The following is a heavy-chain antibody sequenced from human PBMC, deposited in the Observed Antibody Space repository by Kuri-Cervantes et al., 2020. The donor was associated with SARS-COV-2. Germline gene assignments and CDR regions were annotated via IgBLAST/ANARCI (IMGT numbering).Heavy chain of an antibody. CDR3: AKDQDYYDSSGQFDY. J-gene: IGHJ4*02. V-gene: IGHV3-23*03. Sequence: GGSLRPSCAASGFTFSSYARSWVRQAPGKGLEWVSVIYSGGSSTYYADSVKGRFTISRDNSKNTLYLQMNSLRAEDTAVYYCAKDQDYYDSSGQFDYWGQGTLVTVSS. CDR2: IYSGGSST. D-gene: IGHD3-22*01. CDR1: GFTFSSYA.